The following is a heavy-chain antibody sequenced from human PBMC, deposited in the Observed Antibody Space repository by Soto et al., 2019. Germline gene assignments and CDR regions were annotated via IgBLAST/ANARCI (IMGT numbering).Heavy chain of an antibody. D-gene: IGHD3-10*01. J-gene: IGHJ6*02. Sequence: QVQLVQSGAEVKKPGSSVKVSCKASGGTFSSYAISWVRQAPGQGLEWMGGIIPIFGTANYAQKFQGRVTITADESTSTAYMELSSLRSEDTAVYYCARIEDGSGSYYNTPYYYGMDVWGQGTTVTVSS. CDR2: IIPIFGTA. V-gene: IGHV1-69*01. CDR1: GGTFSSYA. CDR3: ARIEDGSGSYYNTPYYYGMDV.